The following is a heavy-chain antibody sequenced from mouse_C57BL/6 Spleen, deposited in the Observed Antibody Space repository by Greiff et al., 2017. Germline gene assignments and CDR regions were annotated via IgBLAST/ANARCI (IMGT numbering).Heavy chain of an antibody. D-gene: IGHD2-3*01. V-gene: IGHV3-6*01. J-gene: IGHJ4*01. CDR1: GYSITSGYY. CDR2: ISYDGSN. Sequence: EVKLVESGPGLVKPSQSLSLTCSVTGYSITSGYYWNWIRQFPGNKLEWMGYISYDGSNNYNPSLKNRISITRDTSKNQFFLKLNSVTTEDTATYYCAREGDGYPHYYAMDYWGQGTSVTVSS. CDR3: AREGDGYPHYYAMDY.